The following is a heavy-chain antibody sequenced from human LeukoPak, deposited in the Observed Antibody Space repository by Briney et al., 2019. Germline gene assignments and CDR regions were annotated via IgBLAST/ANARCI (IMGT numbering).Heavy chain of an antibody. CDR1: GGSISSYY. Sequence: SETLSLTCTVSGGSISSYYWSWIRQPAGKGLEWIGRIYTSGSTNYNPSLKSRVTMSVDTSKNQFSLKLSSVTAADTAVYYCARATPNGDYGRSYYYYYYMDVWGKGTTVTISS. J-gene: IGHJ6*03. V-gene: IGHV4-4*07. CDR3: ARATPNGDYGRSYYYYYYMDV. D-gene: IGHD4-17*01. CDR2: IYTSGST.